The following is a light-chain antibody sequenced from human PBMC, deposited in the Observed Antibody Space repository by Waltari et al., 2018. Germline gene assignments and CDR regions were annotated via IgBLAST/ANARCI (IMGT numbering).Light chain of an antibody. J-gene: IGLJ2*01. CDR2: DVS. V-gene: IGLV2-11*01. Sequence: QSALTQPRPVSGSPGQSVTISCTGTRSDVGGSHYVSWYQQHKGKAPKLMIYDVSKRPSGVPDRFSGSKSGNTASLTISGLQAEDEADYDCCSYAGSYTLGLVFGGGTKLTVL. CDR1: RSDVGGSHY. CDR3: CSYAGSYTLGLV.